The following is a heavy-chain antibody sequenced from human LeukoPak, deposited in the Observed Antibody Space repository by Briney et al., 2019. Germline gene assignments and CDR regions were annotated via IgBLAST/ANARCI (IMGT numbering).Heavy chain of an antibody. CDR3: ARRLLWFGGILGVFLLPWFDP. CDR2: IYHSGST. D-gene: IGHD3-10*01. V-gene: IGHV4-30-2*01. CDR1: GGSISSGYYS. J-gene: IGHJ5*02. Sequence: PSQTLSLTCAVSGGSISSGYYSWNWIRQPPGKGLEWIGYIYHSGSTYYNPSLKSRVTISVDTSKNQFSLKLSSVTAADTAVYYCARRLLWFGGILGVFLLPWFDPWGREPWSPSPQ.